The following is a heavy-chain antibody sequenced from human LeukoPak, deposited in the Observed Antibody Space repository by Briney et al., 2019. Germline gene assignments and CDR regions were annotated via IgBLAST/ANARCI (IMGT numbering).Heavy chain of an antibody. J-gene: IGHJ3*02. V-gene: IGHV4-61*08. CDR2: IYYSGST. D-gene: IGHD1-26*01. CDR3: ARKYSGSYSEIAFDI. Sequence: PSETLSLTCTVSGGSISSGDYYWSWIRQPPGKGLEWIGYIYYSGSTNYNPSLKSRVTISVDTSKNQFSLKLSSVTAADTAVYYCARKYSGSYSEIAFDIWGQGTMVTVSS. CDR1: GGSISSGDYY.